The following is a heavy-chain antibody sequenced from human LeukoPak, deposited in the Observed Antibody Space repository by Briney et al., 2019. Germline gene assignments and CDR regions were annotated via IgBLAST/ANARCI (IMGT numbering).Heavy chain of an antibody. Sequence: SETLSLTCTVSGGSISSYYWSWIRQPPGKGLEGIGYIYYSGSTNYNPSLKSRVTISVDTSKNQFSLKLSSVTAADTAVYYCARGPGVPVVAATGYFDLWGRGTLVTVSS. CDR3: ARGPGVPVVAATGYFDL. J-gene: IGHJ2*01. CDR2: IYYSGST. V-gene: IGHV4-59*01. CDR1: GGSISSYY. D-gene: IGHD2-15*01.